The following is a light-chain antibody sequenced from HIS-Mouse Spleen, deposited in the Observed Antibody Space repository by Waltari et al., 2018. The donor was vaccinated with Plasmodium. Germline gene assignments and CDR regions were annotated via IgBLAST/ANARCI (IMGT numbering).Light chain of an antibody. CDR3: YSTDSSGNHRV. J-gene: IGLJ3*02. CDR1: ALPKNY. V-gene: IGLV3-10*01. CDR2: EDS. Sequence: SYELTQPPSVSVPPGQTARITCSGDALPKNYAYWYQQKSGQAPVLVIYEDSKRPPGIPERFSGYSSGTMATLTISGAQVEDEADYYCYSTDSSGNHRVFGGGTKLTVL.